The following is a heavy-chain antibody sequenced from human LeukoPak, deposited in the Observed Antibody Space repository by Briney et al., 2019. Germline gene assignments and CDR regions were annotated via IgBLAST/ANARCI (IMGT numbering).Heavy chain of an antibody. J-gene: IGHJ3*02. Sequence: SETLSLTCAVYGGSFSGYYWSWIRQPPGKGLEWIGEINHSGSTNYNPSLKSRVTISVDTSKNQFSLKLSSVTAADTAVYYCAREGYYDSSARDAFDIWGQGTMVTVSS. D-gene: IGHD3-22*01. CDR2: INHSGST. CDR1: GGSFSGYY. V-gene: IGHV4-34*01. CDR3: AREGYYDSSARDAFDI.